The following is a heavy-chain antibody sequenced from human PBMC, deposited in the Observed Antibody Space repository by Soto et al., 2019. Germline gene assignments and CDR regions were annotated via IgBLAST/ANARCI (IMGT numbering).Heavy chain of an antibody. CDR1: GYTFTGYY. CDR3: ARDRETGYSSSWYPGESSWFDP. D-gene: IGHD6-13*01. J-gene: IGHJ5*02. V-gene: IGHV1-2*04. CDR2: INPNSGGT. Sequence: GASVKVSCKASGYTFTGYYMHWVRQAPGQGLEWMGWINPNSGGTNYAQKFQGWVTMTRDTSISTAYMELSRLRSDDTAVYYCARDRETGYSSSWYPGESSWFDPWGQGTLVTV.